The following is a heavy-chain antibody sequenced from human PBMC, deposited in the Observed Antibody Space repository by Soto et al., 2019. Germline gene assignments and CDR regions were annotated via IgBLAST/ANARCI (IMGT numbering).Heavy chain of an antibody. CDR3: EKRRGDGYFDL. Sequence: EVQLLESGGGLVQPGGSLRLSCAASGFTFINFVMSWVRRAPGKGLEWVSAIGGTSGSTYYADSVKGRFTISRDNSKNTLSLQMNSLRAEDTDVYYCEKRRGDGYFDLWGRGTLVTVS. D-gene: IGHD7-27*01. V-gene: IGHV3-23*01. CDR1: GFTFINFV. J-gene: IGHJ2*01. CDR2: IGGTSGST.